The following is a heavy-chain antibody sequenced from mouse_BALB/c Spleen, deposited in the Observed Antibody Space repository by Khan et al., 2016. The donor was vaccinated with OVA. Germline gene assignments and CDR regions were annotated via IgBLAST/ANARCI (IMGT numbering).Heavy chain of an antibody. J-gene: IGHJ3*01. CDR2: ISNGGGST. Sequence: EVQLVESGGGLVQPGGSLKLSCAASGFTFSSYTMSWVRQPPEKRLEWVAYISNGGGSTYYQDTVKGRFTIYRDNAKNTLYLKMSSLKAEDPAMYYGARHDYWGQGTLVTVSA. V-gene: IGHV5-12-2*01. CDR1: GFTFSSYT. CDR3: ARHDY.